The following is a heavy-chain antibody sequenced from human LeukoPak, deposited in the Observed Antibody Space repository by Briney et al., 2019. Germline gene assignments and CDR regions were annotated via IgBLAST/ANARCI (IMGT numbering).Heavy chain of an antibody. CDR3: ARERQLVFGY. V-gene: IGHV4-31*03. CDR1: GGSISSGGYY. Sequence: KASEILSLTCTVSGGSISSGGYYWSWIRQHPGKGLEWIGYIYYSGSTYYNPSLKSRVTISVDTSKNQFSLKLSSVTAADTAVYYCARERQLVFGYWGQGTLVTVSS. J-gene: IGHJ4*02. CDR2: IYYSGST. D-gene: IGHD6-13*01.